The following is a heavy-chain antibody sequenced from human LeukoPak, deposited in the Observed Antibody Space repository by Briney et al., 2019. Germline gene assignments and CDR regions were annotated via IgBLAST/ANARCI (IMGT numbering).Heavy chain of an antibody. V-gene: IGHV3-30-3*01. CDR2: ISYDGSNK. CDR3: ARDLGAGTNY. CDR1: GFTFSSYA. D-gene: IGHD6-19*01. J-gene: IGHJ4*02. Sequence: PGGSLRLSCAASGFTFSSYAMHWVRQAPGKGLEWVAVISYDGSNKYYADSVKGRFTISRDNSKNTLYLQLNSLRAEDTAVYYCARDLGAGTNYWGQGTLVTVSS.